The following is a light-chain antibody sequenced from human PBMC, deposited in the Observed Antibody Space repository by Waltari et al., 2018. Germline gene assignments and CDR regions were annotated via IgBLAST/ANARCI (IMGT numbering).Light chain of an antibody. V-gene: IGLV2-23*02. Sequence: QSALPQPASVSGSPGQSITISCTGTSSGVWSYNLVSWYHQPPGKAPKLLIYEVSKRPAGVYKRFSGSKSGNTASRTISGLQAEDEADYYCCSYAGSSTFVFGGGTKLTVL. J-gene: IGLJ2*01. CDR3: CSYAGSSTFV. CDR1: SSGVWSYNL. CDR2: EVS.